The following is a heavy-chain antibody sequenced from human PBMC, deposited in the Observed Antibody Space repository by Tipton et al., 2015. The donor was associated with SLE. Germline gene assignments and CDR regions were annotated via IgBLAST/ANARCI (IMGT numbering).Heavy chain of an antibody. Sequence: GSLRLSCAASGFTFSSYSMNWVRQAPGKGLEWVSYISSSSSTIYYADSVKGRFTISRDNSKNTLYLQMNSLRAEDTAVYYCAREGGIDCSGGSCYRNDAFDIWGQGTMVTVSS. CDR2: ISSSSSTI. J-gene: IGHJ3*02. CDR1: GFTFSSYS. CDR3: AREGGIDCSGGSCYRNDAFDI. V-gene: IGHV3-48*01. D-gene: IGHD2-15*01.